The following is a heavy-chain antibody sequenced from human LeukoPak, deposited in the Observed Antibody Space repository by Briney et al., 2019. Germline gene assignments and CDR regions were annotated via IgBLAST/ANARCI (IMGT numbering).Heavy chain of an antibody. V-gene: IGHV3-7*01. CDR2: IKPDGSEK. CDR1: GFTFRTYW. CDR3: ARGARL. Sequence: SGGSLRLSCVGSGFTFRTYWMTWVRQAPGKGLECVANIKPDGSEKYYVDSVKGRFTISRDNAKDSLFLQMNSLRAEDTAVYYCARGARLWGQGTLVTVSS. J-gene: IGHJ4*02.